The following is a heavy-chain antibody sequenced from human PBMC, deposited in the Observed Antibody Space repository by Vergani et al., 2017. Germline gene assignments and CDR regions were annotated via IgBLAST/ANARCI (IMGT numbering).Heavy chain of an antibody. V-gene: IGHV4-39*01. CDR2: IYYSGLT. Sequence: QLQLQQSGPGLVKPSETLVLTCTVSADSISSGSYYLGWIRQPPGKSLEWIGIIYYSGLTYYNPSLKSRVAISVDTSKNQFSLKLSSVTAAYTAVYYCARPIXYYYDSSGYNAFDSWGEATMVTVSS. D-gene: IGHD3-22*01. CDR1: ADSISSGSYY. J-gene: IGHJ3*02. CDR3: ARPIXYYYDSSGYNAFDS.